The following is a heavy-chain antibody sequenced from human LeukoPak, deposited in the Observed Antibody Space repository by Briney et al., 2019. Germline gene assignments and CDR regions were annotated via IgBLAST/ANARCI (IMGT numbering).Heavy chain of an antibody. CDR1: GGSISSYY. CDR2: IYYSGGT. D-gene: IGHD6-13*01. CDR3: ARAAADTRGRFDY. Sequence: PSETLSLTCTVSGGSISSYYWSWIRQPPGKGLEWIGYIYYSGGTNYNPSLKSRVTISVDTSKNQFSLNLSSVTAADTAVYYCARAAADTRGRFDYWGQGTLVTVSS. V-gene: IGHV4-59*08. J-gene: IGHJ4*02.